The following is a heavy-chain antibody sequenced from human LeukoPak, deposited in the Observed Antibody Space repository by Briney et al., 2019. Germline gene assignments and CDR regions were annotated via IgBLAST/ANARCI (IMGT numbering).Heavy chain of an antibody. D-gene: IGHD3-10*01. V-gene: IGHV1-8*03. Sequence: ASVKVSCKASGGTFSSYAISWVRQAPGQGLEWMGWMNPNSGDTGYAQKFQGRVTITRNTSISTAYMELSSLRSEDTAVYYCARGLGDWTYYFYYMDVWGKGTTVTVSS. J-gene: IGHJ6*03. CDR1: GGTFSSYA. CDR2: MNPNSGDT. CDR3: ARGLGDWTYYFYYMDV.